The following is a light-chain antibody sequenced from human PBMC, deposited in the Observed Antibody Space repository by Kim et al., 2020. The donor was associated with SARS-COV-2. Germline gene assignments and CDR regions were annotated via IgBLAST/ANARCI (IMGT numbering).Light chain of an antibody. CDR1: QNIATW. Sequence: AASVGDRVTITGRASQNIATWLAWYQHKPGKAPKLLVYKASTLESGVPSRFSGSGSETEFILTISSLQPDDFATYYCQHYNSYPYTFGQGTKLEIK. V-gene: IGKV1-5*03. CDR3: QHYNSYPYT. CDR2: KAS. J-gene: IGKJ2*01.